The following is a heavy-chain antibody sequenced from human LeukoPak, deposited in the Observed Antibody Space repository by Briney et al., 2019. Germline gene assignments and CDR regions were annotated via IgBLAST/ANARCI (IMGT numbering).Heavy chain of an antibody. CDR2: IIPIFGTA. J-gene: IGHJ5*02. V-gene: IGHV1-69*13. Sequence: GASVKVSCKASGYTFTSYGISWVRQAPGQGLEWMGGIIPIFGTANYAQKFQGRVTITADESTSTAYMELSSLRSEDTAVYYCARDPARRASYCGGDCFWFDPWGQGTLVTVSS. CDR1: GYTFTSYG. CDR3: ARDPARRASYCGGDCFWFDP. D-gene: IGHD2-21*02.